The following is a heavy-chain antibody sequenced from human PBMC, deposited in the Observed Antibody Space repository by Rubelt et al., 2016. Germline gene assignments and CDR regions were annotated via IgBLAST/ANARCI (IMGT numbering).Heavy chain of an antibody. CDR1: GGSISSSGYY. Sequence: QLQLQESGPGLVKPSETLSLTCIVSGGSISSSGYYWGWIRQPPGKGLEWIGSVYYSGNTYYNASLKSRGTISIDTSKNQFSLKLTSVTAADTAVYYCARGIYIMRGVYNWFDPWGQGTLVTVAS. CDR3: ARGIYIMRGVYNWFDP. D-gene: IGHD3-16*01. J-gene: IGHJ5*02. CDR2: VYYSGNT. V-gene: IGHV4-39*07.